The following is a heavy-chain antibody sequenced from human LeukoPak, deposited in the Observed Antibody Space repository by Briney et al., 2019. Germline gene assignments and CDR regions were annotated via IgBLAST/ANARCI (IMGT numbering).Heavy chain of an antibody. Sequence: GGSLRLSCAASGFTFNTYAMNWVRQAPGKGLEWVSVIIGNGGDIHYAGSVRGRFTISRDNSKNTLYLQLNSLRVEDTAVYYCAKDRIPDGRYSIDFWGPGTLVTVSS. CDR1: GFTFNTYA. CDR2: IIGNGGDI. D-gene: IGHD5-24*01. J-gene: IGHJ4*02. V-gene: IGHV3-23*01. CDR3: AKDRIPDGRYSIDF.